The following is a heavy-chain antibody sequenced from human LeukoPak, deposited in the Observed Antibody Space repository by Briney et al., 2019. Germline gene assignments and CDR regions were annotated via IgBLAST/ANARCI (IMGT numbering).Heavy chain of an antibody. CDR1: GDSISSDIW. Sequence: PSETLSLTCAVSGDSISSDIWWNWVRQPPGKGLEWIGSIYSIGSTYYNPSLKSRATISVDTSKNQFSLKLSSVTAADTAVYYCANSANYGGNSGYFDYWGQGTLVTVSS. CDR3: ANSANYGGNSGYFDY. J-gene: IGHJ4*02. CDR2: IYSIGST. D-gene: IGHD4-23*01. V-gene: IGHV4-38-2*01.